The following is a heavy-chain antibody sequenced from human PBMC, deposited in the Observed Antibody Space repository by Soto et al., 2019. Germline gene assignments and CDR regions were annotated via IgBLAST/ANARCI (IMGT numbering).Heavy chain of an antibody. V-gene: IGHV1-69*13. CDR1: GGTFSSYA. D-gene: IGHD3-9*01. J-gene: IGHJ6*02. CDR3: ASSRPLYYDILTGTYYYYGMDV. Sequence: SVKVSCKASGGTFSSYAISWVRQAPGQGLEWMGGIIPIFGTANYAQKFQGRVTITADESTSTAYMELSSLRSEDTAVYYCASSRPLYYDILTGTYYYYGMDVWGQGTTVTVSS. CDR2: IIPIFGTA.